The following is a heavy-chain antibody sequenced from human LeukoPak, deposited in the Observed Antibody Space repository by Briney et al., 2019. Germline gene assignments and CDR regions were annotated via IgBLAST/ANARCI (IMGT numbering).Heavy chain of an antibody. D-gene: IGHD4-17*01. CDR3: ARHLATVTASRQYYYYGMDV. CDR2: IYPVDSDI. Sequence: PGESLKISCKASGFSFTFTKNWIGWVRQVPGKGLEWMRIIYPVDSDIRYNPSFQGQVTISVDKSISTTYLQWSSLKASDTAIYYCARHLATVTASRQYYYYGMDVWGQGTTVTVSS. J-gene: IGHJ6*02. V-gene: IGHV5-51*01. CDR1: GFSFTFTKNW.